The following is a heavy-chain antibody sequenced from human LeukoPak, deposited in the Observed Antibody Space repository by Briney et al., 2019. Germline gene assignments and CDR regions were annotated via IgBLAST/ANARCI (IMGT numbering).Heavy chain of an antibody. CDR2: MNPNSGNT. CDR1: GYTFTSYD. V-gene: IGHV1-8*01. Sequence: AAVKVSCKASGYTFTSYDINWVRQATGQGLEWMGWMNPNSGNTGYAQKFQGRVTMTRNTSISTAYMELSSLRSEDTAVYYCASLGVWGVYYFYYYYYYMDVWGKGTTVTVSS. D-gene: IGHD3-16*01. J-gene: IGHJ6*03. CDR3: ASLGVWGVYYFYYYYYYMDV.